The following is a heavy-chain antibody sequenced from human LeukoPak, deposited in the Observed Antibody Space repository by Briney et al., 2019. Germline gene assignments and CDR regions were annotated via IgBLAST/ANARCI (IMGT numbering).Heavy chain of an antibody. V-gene: IGHV3-7*03. CDR2: INEDGTGK. J-gene: IGHJ4*02. CDR3: AKGSDMAYYFDY. D-gene: IGHD5-18*01. Sequence: PGGSLRLSCAVSGFNFMWMSWVRLAPGKGLEWVANINEDGTGKYYVDSVKGRFTLSRDTAENSLYLQMNSLRAEDTALYYCAKGSDMAYYFDYWGQGTLVTVSS. CDR1: GFNFMW.